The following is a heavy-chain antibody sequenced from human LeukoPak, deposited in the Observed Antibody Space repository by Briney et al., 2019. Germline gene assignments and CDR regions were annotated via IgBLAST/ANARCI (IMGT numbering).Heavy chain of an antibody. D-gene: IGHD2-2*01. CDR2: ISYDGTNK. CDR1: GFTVGSYG. V-gene: IGHV3-30*03. CDR3: TRDPEVPMDV. J-gene: IGHJ6*02. Sequence: PGGSLRLSCAASGFTVGSYGMHWVRQAPGKGLEWVAVISYDGTNKYYADSVKGRFTFSRDNAKDSLYLQMNSLRVEDTAVYYCTRDPEVPMDVWGQGTTVTVSS.